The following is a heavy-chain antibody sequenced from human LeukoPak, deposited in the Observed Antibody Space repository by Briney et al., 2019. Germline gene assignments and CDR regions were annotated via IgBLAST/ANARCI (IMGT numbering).Heavy chain of an antibody. CDR1: GGSVSSSGYY. Sequence: SETLSLTCTVSGGSVSSSGYYWGWIRQPPGKGLEWIGSIYYSGSTYYNPSLKSRVSISVDTSKNQFSLNLTSVTAADTAVYFCAKGVGGYTIGYYFDYWGQGTLVTVSS. CDR2: IYYSGST. CDR3: AKGVGGYTIGYYFDY. V-gene: IGHV4-39*01. D-gene: IGHD5-18*01. J-gene: IGHJ4*02.